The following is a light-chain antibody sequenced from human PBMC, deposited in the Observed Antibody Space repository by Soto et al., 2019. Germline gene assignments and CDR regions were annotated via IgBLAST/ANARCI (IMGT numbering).Light chain of an antibody. CDR3: PQYGSSPPGLT. CDR1: QSVSID. J-gene: IGKJ4*01. Sequence: EIVMTQSPATLSVSPWERSTLSCRASQSVSIDLAWYQQTTGQAPRLPIYGASSRATGIPDRFSGSGSGTDFTLTISGLEPEDFAVYYCPQYGSSPPGLTFGGGTKVDIK. V-gene: IGKV3-20*01. CDR2: GAS.